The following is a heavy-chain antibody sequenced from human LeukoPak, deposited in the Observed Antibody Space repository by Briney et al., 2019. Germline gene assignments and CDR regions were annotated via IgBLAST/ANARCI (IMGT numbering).Heavy chain of an antibody. CDR2: ISYDGSNK. Sequence: GGSLRLSCAASGFTFSNYAMHWVRQAPGKGLEWMSVISYDGSNKYFAESVKGRFTMSRDNSKNTLYVQMNSLRPEDTAVYYCARGSSSWYYMDVWGKGTTVTVSS. D-gene: IGHD6-13*01. CDR3: ARGSSSWYYMDV. CDR1: GFTFSNYA. V-gene: IGHV3-30*04. J-gene: IGHJ6*03.